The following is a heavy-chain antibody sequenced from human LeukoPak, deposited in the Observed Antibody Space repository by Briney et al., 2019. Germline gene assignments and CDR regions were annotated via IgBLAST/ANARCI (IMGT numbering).Heavy chain of an antibody. J-gene: IGHJ4*02. D-gene: IGHD3-10*01. V-gene: IGHV1-8*01. CDR2: MNPNSGNT. CDR1: GYTFTSYD. Sequence: ASVKVSCKASGYTFTSYDINWVRPATGQGLGWMGWMNPNSGNTGYAQKFQGRVTMTRNTSISTAYMELSSLRSEDTAVYYCARGLLWFGELYEGDYWGQGTLVTVSS. CDR3: ARGLLWFGELYEGDY.